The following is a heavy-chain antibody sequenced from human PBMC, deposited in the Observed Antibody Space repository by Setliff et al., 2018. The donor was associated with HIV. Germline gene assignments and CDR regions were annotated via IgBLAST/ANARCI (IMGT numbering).Heavy chain of an antibody. CDR1: GFTFKNYA. Sequence: PGGSLRLSCAASGFTFKNYAVTWVRQAPGKGLEWVSVISADGLTTFYADSVKGRFTISRDNSKDTLYLQMNSLRAEDTALYYCAKVRWTANYYFDCWGQGTLVTVSS. J-gene: IGHJ4*02. CDR2: ISADGLTT. CDR3: AKVRWTANYYFDC. V-gene: IGHV3-23*01. D-gene: IGHD1-7*01.